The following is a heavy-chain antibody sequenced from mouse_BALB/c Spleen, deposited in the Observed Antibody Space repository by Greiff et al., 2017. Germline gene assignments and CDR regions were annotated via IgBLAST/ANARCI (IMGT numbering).Heavy chain of an antibody. CDR1: GYTFTSYW. Sequence: VQLQESGAELAKPGASVKMSCKASGYTFTSYWMHWVKQRPGQGLEWIGYINPSTGYTEYNQKFKDKATLTADKSSSTAYMQLSSLTSEDSAVYYCARDGGGNSWFAYWGQGTLVTVSA. J-gene: IGHJ3*01. CDR2: INPSTGYT. V-gene: IGHV1-7*01. CDR3: ARDGGGNSWFAY. D-gene: IGHD2-3*01.